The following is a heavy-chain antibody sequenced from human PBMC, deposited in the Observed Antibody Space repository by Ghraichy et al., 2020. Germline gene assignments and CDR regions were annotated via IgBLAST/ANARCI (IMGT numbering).Heavy chain of an antibody. CDR1: GYTFTDYY. Sequence: ASVKVSCKPSGYTFTDYYMHWVRQAPGQGLEWMGRNNPNSGGTNYAQNFQGRVTMTRDTSTSTAYMELSGLTSDDTAVYYCARPDCSADACYSLQHWGQGTLVTVSS. V-gene: IGHV1-2*02. J-gene: IGHJ1*01. D-gene: IGHD2-15*01. CDR3: ARPDCSADACYSLQH. CDR2: NNPNSGGT.